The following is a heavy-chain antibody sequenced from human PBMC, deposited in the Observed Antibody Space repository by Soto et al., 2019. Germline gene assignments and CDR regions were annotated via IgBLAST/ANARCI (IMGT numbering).Heavy chain of an antibody. CDR2: IYYSGST. CDR1: GGSISSDVYY. Sequence: PSETLSLTCTVSGGSISSDVYYWSWIRQHPGKGPEWIGYIYYSGSTYYNPSLKSRVTISVDTSKNQFSLKLSSVTAADTAVYYCARRGIKGGLAYDYWGQGTLVTVSS. V-gene: IGHV4-31*03. J-gene: IGHJ4*02. CDR3: ARRGIKGGLAYDY. D-gene: IGHD3-16*01.